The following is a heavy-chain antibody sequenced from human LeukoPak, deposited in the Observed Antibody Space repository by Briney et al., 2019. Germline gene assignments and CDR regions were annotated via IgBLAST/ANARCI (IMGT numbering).Heavy chain of an antibody. CDR1: GGTFSSYA. D-gene: IGHD6-19*01. Sequence: GASVKVSCKASGGTFSSYAISWVRQAPGQGLEWMGRIIPILGIANYAQKFQGRVTITADKSTSTAYMERSSLRSEDTAVYYCTRVGQWPLDYWGQGTLVTVSS. J-gene: IGHJ4*02. V-gene: IGHV1-69*04. CDR3: TRVGQWPLDY. CDR2: IIPILGIA.